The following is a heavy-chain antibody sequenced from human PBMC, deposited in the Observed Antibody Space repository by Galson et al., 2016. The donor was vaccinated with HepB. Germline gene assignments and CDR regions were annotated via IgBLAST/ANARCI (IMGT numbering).Heavy chain of an antibody. CDR2: ISDDGSDT. V-gene: IGHV3-30*19. Sequence: SLRLSCAASGFTFSGHAMHWVRHAPGKGLQWVAGISDDGSDTLYADSVRGRFTISSDKSKNTLYLQMTSLSAEDTAVYHCARDPSPVIFGYFDLWGRGTLVTVSS. CDR3: ARDPSPVIFGYFDL. D-gene: IGHD3/OR15-3a*01. CDR1: GFTFSGHA. J-gene: IGHJ2*01.